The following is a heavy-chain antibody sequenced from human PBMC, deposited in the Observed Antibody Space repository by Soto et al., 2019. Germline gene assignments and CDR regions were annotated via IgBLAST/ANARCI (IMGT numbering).Heavy chain of an antibody. V-gene: IGHV1-8*01. CDR2: MNPNSGNT. Sequence: QVQLVQSGAEVKKPGASVKVSCKASGYTFTSYDINWVRQATGQGLEWLGWMNPNSGNTGYAQKFQGRVTMTRNTSISTAYMELSSLRSEDTAVYYCARWPDGYYYYGMDVWGQGTTVTVSS. J-gene: IGHJ6*02. CDR3: ARWPDGYYYYGMDV. CDR1: GYTFTSYD.